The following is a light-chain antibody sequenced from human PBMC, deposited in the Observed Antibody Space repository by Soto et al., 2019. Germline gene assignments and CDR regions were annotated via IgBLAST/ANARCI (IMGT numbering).Light chain of an antibody. CDR3: QQYGSWT. V-gene: IGKV3-20*01. CDR1: ETISSDK. Sequence: EIVLTQSPGTLSVSPGERATLSCGASETISSDKLAWYQQKPGQPPSLLIYGTFSRATGIPDRFSGSGSGTAFTLTISRLEPEDSAIYYCQQYGSWTFGQGTKVEI. J-gene: IGKJ1*01. CDR2: GTF.